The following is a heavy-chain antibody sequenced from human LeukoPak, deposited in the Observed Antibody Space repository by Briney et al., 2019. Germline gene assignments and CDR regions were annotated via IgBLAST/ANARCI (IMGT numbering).Heavy chain of an antibody. CDR3: ARDHYDFWSGYSHDAFDI. J-gene: IGHJ3*02. Sequence: SVKVSCKASGGTFSSYAISWVRQAPGQGLEWMGRIIPILGIANYAQKFQGRVTITADKSTSTAYMELRSLRSDDTAVYYCARDHYDFWSGYSHDAFDIWGQGTMVTVSS. CDR1: GGTFSSYA. CDR2: IIPILGIA. V-gene: IGHV1-69*04. D-gene: IGHD3-3*01.